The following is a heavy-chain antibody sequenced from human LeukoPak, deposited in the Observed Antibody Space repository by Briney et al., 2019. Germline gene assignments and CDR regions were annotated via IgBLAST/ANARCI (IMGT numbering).Heavy chain of an antibody. J-gene: IGHJ4*02. CDR1: GGSVSSGSYY. V-gene: IGHV4-61*01. Sequence: SETLSLTCTVSGGSVSSGSYYWSWIRQPPGKGLEWIGYIYYSGSTNYNPSLKSRVTISVDTSKNQFSLKLSSVTAADTAVYFCARGDYSNYVDYWGQGTLVTVSS. D-gene: IGHD4-11*01. CDR3: ARGDYSNYVDY. CDR2: IYYSGST.